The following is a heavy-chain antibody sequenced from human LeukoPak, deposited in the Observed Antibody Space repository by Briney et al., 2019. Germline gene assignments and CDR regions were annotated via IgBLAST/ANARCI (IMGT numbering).Heavy chain of an antibody. CDR1: GFTFSSYG. V-gene: IGHV3-30*02. CDR3: VRSTGGDWYTFDT. D-gene: IGHD2-21*02. Sequence: PGGSLRLSCAASGFTFSSYGMHWVRQAPGKGLEWVAFIRYDGSNKYYADSVKGRFTISRDNSKNTLYLQMNSLRAEDTSVYFCVRSTGGDWYTFDTWGQGTMVTVSS. J-gene: IGHJ3*02. CDR2: IRYDGSNK.